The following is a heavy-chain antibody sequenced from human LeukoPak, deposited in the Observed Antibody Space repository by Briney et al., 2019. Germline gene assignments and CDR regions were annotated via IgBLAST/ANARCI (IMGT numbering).Heavy chain of an antibody. D-gene: IGHD2-2*01. Sequence: GGSLRLSCAASGFTFSSYGMHWVRQAPGQGLEWVAFMRYDGSNKYYADSVKGRFTISRDNSKNTLYLQMNSLRAEDTAVYYCAKEVVPAAMDQYYFDYWGQGTLVTVSS. J-gene: IGHJ4*02. CDR1: GFTFSSYG. CDR2: MRYDGSNK. CDR3: AKEVVPAAMDQYYFDY. V-gene: IGHV3-30*02.